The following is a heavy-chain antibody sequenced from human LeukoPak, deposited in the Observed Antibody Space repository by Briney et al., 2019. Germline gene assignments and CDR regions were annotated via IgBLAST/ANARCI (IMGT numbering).Heavy chain of an antibody. Sequence: ASVGVSCKASGYTFTSYAVSWVRQAPGQGLEHMGYISAYNGNTNYAHNVQGRITMTTDTSTTTVYMELRSLRSDDTAVYYCARLYSSGWPLECMDVWGQGTTVTVSS. CDR1: GYTFTSYA. CDR2: ISAYNGNT. J-gene: IGHJ6*02. D-gene: IGHD6-19*01. V-gene: IGHV1-18*01. CDR3: ARLYSSGWPLECMDV.